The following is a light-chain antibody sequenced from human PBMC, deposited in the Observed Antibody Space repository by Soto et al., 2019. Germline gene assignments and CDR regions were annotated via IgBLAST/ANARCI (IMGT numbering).Light chain of an antibody. V-gene: IGLV1-51*01. Sequence: QSVLTQPPSVSAALGQRVTVSCSGGTSNIGGNYVAWYRQVPGTAPQLIIYDNDKRPSGIPDRLSGSESGTSATLLITGLQSGDEADYYCETWDNSLSAVVFGGGTKLTVL. CDR1: TSNIGGNY. CDR2: DND. J-gene: IGLJ2*01. CDR3: ETWDNSLSAVV.